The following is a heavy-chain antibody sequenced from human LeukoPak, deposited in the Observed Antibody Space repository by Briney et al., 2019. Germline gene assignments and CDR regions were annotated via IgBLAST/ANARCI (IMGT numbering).Heavy chain of an antibody. CDR3: ARAHSSSWYGNWFDP. D-gene: IGHD6-13*01. CDR1: GGSISSYY. CDR2: IYTSGGT. V-gene: IGHV4-4*07. J-gene: IGHJ5*02. Sequence: SETLSLTCTVSGGSISSYYWSWIRQPAGKGLEWIGRIYTSGGTNYNPSLKSRVTMSVDTSKNQFSLKLSSVTAADTAVYYCARAHSSSWYGNWFDPWGQGTLVTVSS.